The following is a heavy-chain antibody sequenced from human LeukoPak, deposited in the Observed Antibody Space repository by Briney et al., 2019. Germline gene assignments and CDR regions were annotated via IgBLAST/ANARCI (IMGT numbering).Heavy chain of an antibody. V-gene: IGHV3-23*01. CDR3: AKDWTTVVTPKGYYFDS. CDR2: ISTTGGST. D-gene: IGHD4-23*01. J-gene: IGHJ4*02. Sequence: PGGSLRLSRAPSGFSFNNYVMSCVRQAPGEGLECVSAISTTGGSTYYADSVKGRFTVSRDNSKNTLSLQMDSLRVEDTALYYCAKDWTTVVTPKGYYFDSWGQGTLVTVSS. CDR1: GFSFNNYV.